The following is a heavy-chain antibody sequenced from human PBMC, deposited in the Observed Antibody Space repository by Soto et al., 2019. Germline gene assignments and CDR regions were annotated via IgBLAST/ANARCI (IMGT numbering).Heavy chain of an antibody. CDR2: IVPTVDTS. J-gene: IGHJ4*02. V-gene: IGHV1-69*14. D-gene: IGHD5-12*01. Sequence: QVKLVQSGAEVRQPASSVKVSCKTSGATFSSYAITWVRQAPGQGLEWMGGIVPTVDTSTYAQKFQGRVTITADKFTSTVYMELSSLRSDDTAVYYCVRVVAIPGYPDNWGQGTLVTVSS. CDR1: GATFSSYA. CDR3: VRVVAIPGYPDN.